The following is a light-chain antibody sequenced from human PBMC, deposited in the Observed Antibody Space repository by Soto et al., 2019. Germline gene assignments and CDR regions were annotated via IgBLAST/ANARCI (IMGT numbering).Light chain of an antibody. CDR1: QSVGKC. CDR3: QQCYNGWT. CDR2: GAF. Sequence: EIVITQSPATLSVSPGERVTLSCRASQSVGKCLAWYQQKPGQAPRLLISGAFNRATGIPARFSGSGSGTEFTLTISSLQSEDFALYYCQQCYNGWTFGQGTKVEIK. V-gene: IGKV3-15*01. J-gene: IGKJ1*01.